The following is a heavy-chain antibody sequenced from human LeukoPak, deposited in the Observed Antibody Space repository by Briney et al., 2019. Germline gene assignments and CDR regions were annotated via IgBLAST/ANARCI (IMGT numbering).Heavy chain of an antibody. CDR3: ARGAGTGWYDFDY. CDR1: GFTFSNYA. J-gene: IGHJ4*02. CDR2: IWYDGSNK. Sequence: GGSLRLSCTASGFTFSNYATHWVRQAPGKGLEWVAVIWYDGSNKYYADSVKGRFTISRDNSKNTVFLLMNSLRAEDTAVYYRARGAGTGWYDFDYWGQGSVVTVPS. V-gene: IGHV3-33*01. D-gene: IGHD6-19*01.